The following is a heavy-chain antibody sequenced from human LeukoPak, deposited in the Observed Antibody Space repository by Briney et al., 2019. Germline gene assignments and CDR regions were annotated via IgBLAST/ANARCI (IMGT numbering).Heavy chain of an antibody. CDR3: ARSAYCSAGSCYRGFDY. CDR2: IYHSGST. V-gene: IGHV4-38-2*01. CDR1: GYSIIRGYY. D-gene: IGHD2-15*01. J-gene: IGHJ4*02. Sequence: SETLSLTCAVSGYSIIRGYYWGWIRQPPGKGLEWIGSIYHSGSTYYNPSLKSRVTISVDTSKNQFSLKLSSVTAADTAVYYCARSAYCSAGSCYRGFDYWGQGTLVTVSS.